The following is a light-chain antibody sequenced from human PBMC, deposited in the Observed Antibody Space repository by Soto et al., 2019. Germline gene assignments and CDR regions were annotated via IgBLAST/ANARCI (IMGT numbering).Light chain of an antibody. V-gene: IGLV1-44*01. CDR3: AAWDDSLNGRV. CDR2: SNN. Sequence: QSALTQPPSASGTPGQRVTISCSGSSSNIGSNTVNWYQQLPGTAPKLLIYSNNQRPSGVPDRCSGSKSGTSASLAISGLQSEDEADYYCAAWDDSLNGRVFGGGTKLTVL. CDR1: SSNIGSNT. J-gene: IGLJ3*02.